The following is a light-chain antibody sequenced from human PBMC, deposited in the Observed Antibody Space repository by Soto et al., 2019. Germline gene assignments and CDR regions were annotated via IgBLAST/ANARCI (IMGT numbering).Light chain of an antibody. Sequence: EIVMTQSPATLSVSPGERATLSCRASQSVSSNLAWYQQKPGQAPRLLIYGASTRATGVPARFSGSGSGTEFTLTISSLQSEDFAVYYGQQYINWPLYTFGQGTKLEIK. CDR2: GAS. V-gene: IGKV3-15*01. CDR3: QQYINWPLYT. CDR1: QSVSSN. J-gene: IGKJ2*01.